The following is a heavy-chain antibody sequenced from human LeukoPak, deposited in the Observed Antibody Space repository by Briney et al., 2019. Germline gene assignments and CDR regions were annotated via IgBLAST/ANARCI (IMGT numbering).Heavy chain of an antibody. D-gene: IGHD3-3*01. CDR1: GDSVSSNSAA. CDR3: ARETSFRYYDFWSGWDY. V-gene: IGHV6-1*01. Sequence: SHTLSLTCAISGDSVSSNSAAWNWIRQSPSRGLEWLGRTYYRSKWHNDYAVSVKSRITINPDTSKNQVSLQLNSVTPEDTAVYYCARETSFRYYDFWSGWDYWGQGTLVTVSS. J-gene: IGHJ4*02. CDR2: TYYRSKWHN.